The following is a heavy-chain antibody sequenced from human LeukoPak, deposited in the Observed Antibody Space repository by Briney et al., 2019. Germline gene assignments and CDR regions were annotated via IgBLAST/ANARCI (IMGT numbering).Heavy chain of an antibody. CDR1: GGTFSTYA. V-gene: IGHV1-69*04. D-gene: IGHD2-15*01. CDR3: ARGLLGSAIDY. Sequence: SVKVSCKASGGTFSTYAISSVRQAPGQGLERMGRIIPILGIANNAQKFQGRGTITADKSTSTVYMELGSLRSEDTGVFYCARGLLGSAIDYWGQGNLVTVSS. J-gene: IGHJ4*02. CDR2: IIPILGIA.